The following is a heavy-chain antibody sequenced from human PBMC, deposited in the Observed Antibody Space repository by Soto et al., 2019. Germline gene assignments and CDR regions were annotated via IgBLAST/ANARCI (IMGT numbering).Heavy chain of an antibody. D-gene: IGHD3-22*01. CDR2: ISGSGGST. V-gene: IGHV3-23*01. Sequence: PGGSLRLSCAASGFTFSSYAMSWVRQAPGKGLEWVSAISGSGGSTYYADSVKGRFTISRDNSKNTLYLQMNSLRAEDTAVYYCAKGYYYDSSGYYDPQPFDYWGQGTLVTVSS. CDR3: AKGYYYDSSGYYDPQPFDY. CDR1: GFTFSSYA. J-gene: IGHJ4*02.